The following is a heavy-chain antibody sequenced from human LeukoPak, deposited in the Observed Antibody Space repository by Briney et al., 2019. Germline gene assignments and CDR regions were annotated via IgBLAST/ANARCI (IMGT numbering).Heavy chain of an antibody. CDR3: ARGPRGYCSSTSCWIDP. V-gene: IGHV4-34*01. D-gene: IGHD2-2*01. CDR1: GGSFSGCY. J-gene: IGHJ5*02. CDR2: INHSGST. Sequence: SETLSLTCAVYGGSFSGCYWSWIRQPPGKGLEWIGEINHSGSTNYNPSLKSRVTISVDTSKNQFSLKLSSVTAADTAVYYCARGPRGYCSSTSCWIDPWGQGTLVTVSS.